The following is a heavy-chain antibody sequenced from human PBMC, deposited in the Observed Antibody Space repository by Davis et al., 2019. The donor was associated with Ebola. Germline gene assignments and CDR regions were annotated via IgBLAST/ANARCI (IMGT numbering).Heavy chain of an antibody. J-gene: IGHJ4*02. V-gene: IGHV3-48*02. CDR2: ISSSSSTI. CDR3: AFTLYSSGWNVFDY. Sequence: PGGSLRLSCAASGFTFSSYSMNWVRQAPGKGLEWVSYISSSSSTIYYADSVKGRFTISRDNAKNSLYLQMNSLRDEDTAVYYCAFTLYSSGWNVFDYWGQGTLVTVSS. CDR1: GFTFSSYS. D-gene: IGHD6-19*01.